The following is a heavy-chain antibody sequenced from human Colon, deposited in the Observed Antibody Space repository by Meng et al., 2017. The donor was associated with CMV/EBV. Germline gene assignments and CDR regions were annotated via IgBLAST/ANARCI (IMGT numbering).Heavy chain of an antibody. CDR3: ARDFWSGTSPFDP. D-gene: IGHD3-3*01. CDR2: IYSGGSST. CDR1: GFTFNSYA. J-gene: IGHJ5*02. V-gene: IGHV3-23*03. Sequence: GGPLKISCAASGFTFNSYAMSWVRQAPGKGLEWVPAIYSGGSSTYCADSVKGRFTISRDNSKNTVYLQMNSLRAEDTAVYYCARDFWSGTSPFDPWGQGTLVTVSS.